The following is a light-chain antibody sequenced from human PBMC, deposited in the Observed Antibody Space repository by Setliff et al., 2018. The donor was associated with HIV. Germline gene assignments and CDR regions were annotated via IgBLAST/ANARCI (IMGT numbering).Light chain of an antibody. CDR1: SSDVGGYDY. CDR2: EVG. CDR3: CSYTSSTTLV. V-gene: IGLV2-14*01. Sequence: QSVLTQPASVSGSPGQSITISCTGTSSDVGGYDYVSWYQQHPGKVPKHLLYEVGNRPSGVSNRFSGSKSGNTATLTISGLQAEDEADYYCCSYTSSTTLVFGTGTKVTVL. J-gene: IGLJ1*01.